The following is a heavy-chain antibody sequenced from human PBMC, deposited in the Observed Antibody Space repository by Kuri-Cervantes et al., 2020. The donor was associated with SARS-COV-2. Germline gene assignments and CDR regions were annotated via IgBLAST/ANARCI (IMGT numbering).Heavy chain of an antibody. D-gene: IGHD3-10*01. J-gene: IGHJ5*02. V-gene: IGHV1-18*01. Sequence: ASVKVSCKASGYTFTSYGISWVRQAPGQGLEWMGWISAYNGNTNYAQKLQSRVTMTTDTSTSTAYMELRSLRSDDTAVYYCARELWFGELSPNWFDPWGQGTLVTVSS. CDR1: GYTFTSYG. CDR3: ARELWFGELSPNWFDP. CDR2: ISAYNGNT.